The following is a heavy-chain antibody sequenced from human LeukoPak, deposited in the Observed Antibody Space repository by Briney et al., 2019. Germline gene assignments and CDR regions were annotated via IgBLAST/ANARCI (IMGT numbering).Heavy chain of an antibody. V-gene: IGHV3-11*04. CDR3: ARDQSDSSGWYYFDY. CDR1: GFTFSDYY. D-gene: IGHD6-13*01. J-gene: IGHJ4*02. Sequence: GGSLRLSCAASGFTFSDYYMSWIRQAPGKGLERVSYISSSGSTIYYADSVKGRFTISRDNAKNSLYLRMNSLRAEDTAVYYCARDQSDSSGWYYFDYWGQGTLVTVSS. CDR2: ISSSGSTI.